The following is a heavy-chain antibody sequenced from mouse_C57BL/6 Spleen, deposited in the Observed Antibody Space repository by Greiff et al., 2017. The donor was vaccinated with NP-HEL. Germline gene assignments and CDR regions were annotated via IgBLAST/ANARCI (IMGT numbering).Heavy chain of an antibody. CDR1: GYTFTSYW. CDR2: IHPNSGST. V-gene: IGHV1-64*01. Sequence: QVQLQQPGAELVKPGASVKLSCKASGYTFTSYWMHWVKQRPGQGLEWIGMIHPNSGSTNYNEKFKSKATLTVDKSSSTAYMQLSSLTSEDSAVYYCARDPYSNYPYYFDYWGQGTTLTVSS. CDR3: ARDPYSNYPYYFDY. J-gene: IGHJ2*01. D-gene: IGHD2-5*01.